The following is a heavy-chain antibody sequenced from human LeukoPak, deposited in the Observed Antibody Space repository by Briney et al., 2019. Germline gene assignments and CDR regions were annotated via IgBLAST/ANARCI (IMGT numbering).Heavy chain of an antibody. D-gene: IGHD3-22*01. V-gene: IGHV4-61*02. CDR1: GGSISSGSYY. CDR2: IYTSGST. CDR3: ARDSYYYDSSRYYLFDY. J-gene: IGHJ4*02. Sequence: SETLSLTCTVSGGSISSGSYYWSWIRQPAGKGLEWIGRIYTSGSTNYNPSLKSRVTISVDTSKNQFSLKLSSVTAADTAVYYCARDSYYYDSSRYYLFDYWGQGTLVTVSS.